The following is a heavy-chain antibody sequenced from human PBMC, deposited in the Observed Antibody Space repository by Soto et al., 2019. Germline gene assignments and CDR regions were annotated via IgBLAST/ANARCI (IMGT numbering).Heavy chain of an antibody. D-gene: IGHD2-2*01. CDR2: ISAYNGNT. Sequence: ASVKVSCKASGYTFTGYYMHWVRQAPGQGLEWMGWISAYNGNTNYAQKLQGRVTMTTDTSTSTAYMELRSLRSDDTAVYYCARGREDIVVVPAAMRHYYYMDVWGKGTTVTVSS. V-gene: IGHV1-18*04. CDR3: ARGREDIVVVPAAMRHYYYMDV. CDR1: GYTFTGYY. J-gene: IGHJ6*03.